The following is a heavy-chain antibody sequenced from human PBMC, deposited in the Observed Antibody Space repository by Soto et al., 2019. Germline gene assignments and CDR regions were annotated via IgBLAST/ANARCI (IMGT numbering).Heavy chain of an antibody. J-gene: IGHJ2*01. V-gene: IGHV1-58*01. CDR3: AAAVTRIYNLSPYSFDL. D-gene: IGHD6-19*01. CDR2: ILVASGGT. CDR1: GFPFGISA. Sequence: GNVSCKDSGFPFGISAVHWERQARGQRLEWMGWILVASGGTNYAENFEERVTIARDMSTSTAYMELSSLRSEDTAVYFCAAAVTRIYNLSPYSFDLCGHVHLVT.